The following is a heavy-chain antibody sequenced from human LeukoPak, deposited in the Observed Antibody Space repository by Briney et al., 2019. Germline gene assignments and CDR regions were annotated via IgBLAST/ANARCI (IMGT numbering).Heavy chain of an antibody. CDR2: IIPIFGTA. D-gene: IGHD3-22*01. CDR1: GGTFSSYA. Sequence: ASVKVSCKVSGGTFSSYAISWVRQAPGQGLEWMGGIIPIFGTANYAQKFQGRVTITTDESTSTAYMELSSLRSEDTAVYYCARVFYYDRDNWFDPWGQGTLVTVSS. CDR3: ARVFYYDRDNWFDP. V-gene: IGHV1-69*05. J-gene: IGHJ5*02.